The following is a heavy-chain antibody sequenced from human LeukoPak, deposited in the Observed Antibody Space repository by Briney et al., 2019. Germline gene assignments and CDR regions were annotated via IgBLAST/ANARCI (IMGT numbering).Heavy chain of an antibody. CDR3: ARRVGFYGSGSLNYFDP. J-gene: IGHJ5*01. CDR1: GGSIGSSSYY. CDR2: IFRTGST. V-gene: IGHV4-39*02. D-gene: IGHD3-10*01. Sequence: SETLSLTCTVSGGSIGSSSYYWGWIRQPPGKGLEWIGSIFRTGSTYYTASLKSRVSISVDTSKNHFVLNLTSVTAADTAVYFCARRVGFYGSGSLNYFDPWGQGILVSVSS.